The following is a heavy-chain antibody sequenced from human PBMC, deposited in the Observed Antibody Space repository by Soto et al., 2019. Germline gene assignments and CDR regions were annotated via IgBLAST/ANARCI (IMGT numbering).Heavy chain of an antibody. CDR1: GGSISSGDYS. J-gene: IGHJ6*02. CDR2: IYYSGIT. D-gene: IGHD3-9*01. CDR3: ARAGSVAYDILTGYYSYSYYYGIDV. Sequence: QVQLQESGPGLVKPSQTLSLTCTVSGGSISSGDYSWSWIRQPPGKGLEWIGYIYYSGITYYNPSLKSRVTISVEPSKNQFSLKLSYVRAADEAVYYCARAGSVAYDILTGYYSYSYYYGIDVLGQGTTGNVYS. V-gene: IGHV4-30-4*08.